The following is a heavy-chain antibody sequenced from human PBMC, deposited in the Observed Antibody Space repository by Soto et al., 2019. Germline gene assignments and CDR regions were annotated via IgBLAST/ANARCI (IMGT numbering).Heavy chain of an antibody. Sequence: QVQLVQSGAEVKKPGDSVKVSCKTSGYTFSSAGVSWVRKAPGQGLEWMGWISVNNGNTKYADKVQGRVTMTTDTTRRTADMELRSLRSNDTAVYYWARDRNIEVAGAPTLLPWGHGTLVTVSS. CDR1: GYTFSSAG. D-gene: IGHD6-19*01. CDR2: ISVNNGNT. CDR3: ARDRNIEVAGAPTLLP. V-gene: IGHV1-18*01. J-gene: IGHJ4*01.